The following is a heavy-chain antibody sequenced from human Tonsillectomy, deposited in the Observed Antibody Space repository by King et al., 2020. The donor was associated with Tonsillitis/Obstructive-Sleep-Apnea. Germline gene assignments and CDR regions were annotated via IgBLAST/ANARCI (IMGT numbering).Heavy chain of an antibody. D-gene: IGHD2-2*02. CDR3: ARYFSSTRFYTNAIDI. V-gene: IGHV3-21*01. CDR1: GFTFSIYS. Sequence: VQLVESGGGLVKPGGSLRLSCAASGFTFSIYSMNWVRQAPGKGLEWVSSISSSSSYIYHADSVKGRFTISRDNAKNSLYLQMNSLRAEDTAVYYCARYFSSTRFYTNAIDIWGQGTMVTVSS. CDR2: ISSSSSYI. J-gene: IGHJ3*02.